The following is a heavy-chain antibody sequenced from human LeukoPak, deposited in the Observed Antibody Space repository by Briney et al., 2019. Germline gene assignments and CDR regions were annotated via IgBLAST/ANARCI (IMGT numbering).Heavy chain of an antibody. CDR1: GITFSNAW. D-gene: IGHD3-22*01. V-gene: IGHV3-48*04. Sequence: GGSLRLSCAASGITFSNAWMSWVRQAPGKGLEWVSYISSSSSTIYYADSVKGRFTISRDNAKNSLYLQMNSLRAEDTAVYYCARGDSYDSSGSPFDYWGQGTLVTVSS. J-gene: IGHJ4*02. CDR3: ARGDSYDSSGSPFDY. CDR2: ISSSSSTI.